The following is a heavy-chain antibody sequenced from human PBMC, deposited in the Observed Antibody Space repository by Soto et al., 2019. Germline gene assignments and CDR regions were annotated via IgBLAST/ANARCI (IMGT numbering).Heavy chain of an antibody. CDR1: GYTLTNFG. V-gene: IGHV1-69*04. J-gene: IGHJ4*02. Sequence: SVKVSCKASGYTLTNFGISWVRQAPGLGLEWMGRVNPIVSMSNYAQKFQGRVTMTADKSTSTAYMELSSLRSEDTAIYYCASSYGSGYRAFDYWGQGALVTVSS. CDR2: VNPIVSMS. D-gene: IGHD3-10*01. CDR3: ASSYGSGYRAFDY.